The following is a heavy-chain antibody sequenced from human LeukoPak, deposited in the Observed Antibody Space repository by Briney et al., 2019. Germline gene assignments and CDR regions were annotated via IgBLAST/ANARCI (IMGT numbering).Heavy chain of an antibody. J-gene: IGHJ4*02. V-gene: IGHV4-59*01. Sequence: PSETLSLACTVSGGSISSYYWSWIWQPPGKGLEWIGYIYYSGSTNYNPSLKSRVTISVDTSKNQFSLKLSSVTAADTAVYYCAREDYGSGIDYWGQGTLVTVSS. CDR1: GGSISSYY. CDR2: IYYSGST. D-gene: IGHD3-10*01. CDR3: AREDYGSGIDY.